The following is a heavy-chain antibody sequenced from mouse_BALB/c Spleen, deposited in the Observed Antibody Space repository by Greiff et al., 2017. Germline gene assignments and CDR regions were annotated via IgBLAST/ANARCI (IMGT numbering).Heavy chain of an antibody. Sequence: EVQLQQSGPGLVKPSQSLSLTCTVTGYSITSDYAWNWIRQFPGNKLEWMGYISYSGSTSYNPSLKSRISITRDTSKNQFFLQLNSVTTEDTATYYCARLLGAMDYWGQGTSVTVSS. CDR3: ARLLGAMDY. CDR2: ISYSGST. CDR1: GYSITSDYA. J-gene: IGHJ4*01. D-gene: IGHD4-1*01. V-gene: IGHV3-2*02.